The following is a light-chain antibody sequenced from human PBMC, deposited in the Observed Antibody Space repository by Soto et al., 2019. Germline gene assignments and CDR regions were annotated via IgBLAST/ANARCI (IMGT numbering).Light chain of an antibody. CDR1: QSVSIR. J-gene: IGKJ5*01. CDR2: DTS. V-gene: IGKV3-15*01. Sequence: VLTHSPATLSVSPGERATLSCRASQSVSIRLAWYQQKPGQAPRLLIYDTSTRATGIPARFSGSGSGTEFTPSISSLQSEDFAVYYCQQYKSWPPITFGQGTRLEIK. CDR3: QQYKSWPPIT.